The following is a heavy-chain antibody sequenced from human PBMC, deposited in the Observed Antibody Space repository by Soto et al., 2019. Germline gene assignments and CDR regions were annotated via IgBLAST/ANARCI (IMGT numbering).Heavy chain of an antibody. Sequence: LSLTCTVSGGSISSGGYYWSWIRQHPGKGLEWIGYIYYSGSTYYNPSLKSRVTISVDTSKNQFSLKLSSVTAADTAVYYCALGAGTVWWFDPWGQGTLVTVSS. J-gene: IGHJ5*02. D-gene: IGHD6-19*01. CDR3: ALGAGTVWWFDP. CDR2: IYYSGST. V-gene: IGHV4-31*03. CDR1: GGSISSGGYY.